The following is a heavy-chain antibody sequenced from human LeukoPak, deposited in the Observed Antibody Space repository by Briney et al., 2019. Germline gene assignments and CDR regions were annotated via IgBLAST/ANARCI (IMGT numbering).Heavy chain of an antibody. CDR2: IIPIFGTA. CDR1: GGTFSSYA. CDR3: ARAYDSSGYL. Sequence: SVKVSCKASGGTFSSYAISWVRQAPGQGLEWMGRIIPIFGTANYAQEFQGRVTITTDESTSTAYMELRSLRSEDTAVYYCARAYDSSGYLWGQGTMVTVSS. D-gene: IGHD3-22*01. V-gene: IGHV1-69*05. J-gene: IGHJ3*01.